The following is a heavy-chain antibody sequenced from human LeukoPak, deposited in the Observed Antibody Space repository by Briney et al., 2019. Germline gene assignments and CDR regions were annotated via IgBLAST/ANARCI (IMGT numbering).Heavy chain of an antibody. CDR2: IRYDGRNE. CDR3: AKGGSNNWSFDN. V-gene: IGHV3-30*02. CDR1: GLTFSNYG. J-gene: IGHJ4*02. D-gene: IGHD1-1*01. Sequence: PGGSLRLSCAAAGLTFSNYGMHWVRQAPGKELQWVAYIRYDGRNEYSADSVKGRFTIYRDNSKSTLYLQMNSLRPEDTAVYYCAKGGSNNWSFDNWGQGTLVTVSS.